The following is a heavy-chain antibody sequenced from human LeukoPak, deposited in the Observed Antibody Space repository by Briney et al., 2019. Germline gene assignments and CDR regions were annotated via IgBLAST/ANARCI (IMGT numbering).Heavy chain of an antibody. Sequence: GASVKVSCKASGYTFTSSGISWVRQAPGQGLEWRGWISAYNGNTNYAQKLQGRVIMTTDTSTSTAYMELRSLRSDDTAVYYCARSIVVVVAATNNWFDPWGQGTLVTVSS. CDR1: GYTFTSSG. D-gene: IGHD2-15*01. CDR3: ARSIVVVVAATNNWFDP. CDR2: ISAYNGNT. J-gene: IGHJ5*02. V-gene: IGHV1-18*04.